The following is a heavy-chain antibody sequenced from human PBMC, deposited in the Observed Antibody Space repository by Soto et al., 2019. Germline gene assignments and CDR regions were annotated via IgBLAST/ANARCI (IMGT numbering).Heavy chain of an antibody. D-gene: IGHD6-6*01. CDR3: ARVSTDVPE. CDR1: GPTFIAYY. J-gene: IGHJ4*02. Sequence: QLVQSGAEVKKPGASVRVSCKTSGPTFIAYYIHWVRQAPGQGLEWMGWIDPKSGGTTYEQKFLGRVTMTWDTSINTAYMDPKGLTPADTAVFYCARVSTDVPEWGPGTLISVSS. V-gene: IGHV1-2*02. CDR2: IDPKSGGT.